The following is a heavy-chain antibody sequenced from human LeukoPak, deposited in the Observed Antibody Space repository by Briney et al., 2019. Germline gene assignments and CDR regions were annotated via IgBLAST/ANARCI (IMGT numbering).Heavy chain of an antibody. Sequence: SETLSLTCTVSGGSISSYYWSWIRQPPGKGLEWIGYIYYSGSTNYNPSLKSRVTISVDTSKNQLSLKLSSVTAADTAVYYCARVTTVTTRVGCRGMDVWGKGTTVTVSS. V-gene: IGHV4-59*01. CDR3: ARVTTVTTRVGCRGMDV. J-gene: IGHJ6*04. CDR2: IYYSGST. CDR1: GGSISSYY. D-gene: IGHD4-17*01.